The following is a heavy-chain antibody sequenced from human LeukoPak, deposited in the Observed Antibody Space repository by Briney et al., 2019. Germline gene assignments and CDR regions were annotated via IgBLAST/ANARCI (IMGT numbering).Heavy chain of an antibody. CDR1: GGSISSYY. D-gene: IGHD2-2*01. J-gene: IGHJ4*02. CDR2: IYYSGST. Sequence: PSETLSLTCTVSGGSISSYYWSWIRQPPGKGLEWIGYIYYSGSTNYNPSLKSRVTISADTSKNQFSLKLSSVTAADTAVYYCARWVVVPAAFDYWGQGTLVTVSS. CDR3: ARWVVVPAAFDY. V-gene: IGHV4-59*08.